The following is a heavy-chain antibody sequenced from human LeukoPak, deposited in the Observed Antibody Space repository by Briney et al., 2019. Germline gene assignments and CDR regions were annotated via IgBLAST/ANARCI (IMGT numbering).Heavy chain of an antibody. Sequence: SETLSLTCTVSGGSISSRSYYWGWIRQPPGKGLEWIGKISDSGNTYYSPSLRSRVTISIDMSKNQFSLKLSSVTAADTAVYYCARHPPLPYYFDYWGQGTLVTVSS. CDR3: ARHPPLPYYFDY. J-gene: IGHJ4*02. CDR2: ISDSGNT. V-gene: IGHV4-39*01. CDR1: GGSISSRSYY.